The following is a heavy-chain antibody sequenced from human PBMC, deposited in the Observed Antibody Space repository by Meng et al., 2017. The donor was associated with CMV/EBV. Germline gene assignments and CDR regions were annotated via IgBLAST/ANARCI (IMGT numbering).Heavy chain of an antibody. CDR1: GYTFTSYY. Sequence: SVKVSCKASGYTFTSYYMHWVRHAPGQGLEWMGRIIPILGIANYAQKFQGRVTITADKSTSTAYMELSSLRSEDTAVYYCARDIITIFGVVKGGMDVWGQGTTVTVSS. V-gene: IGHV1-69*04. CDR3: ARDIITIFGVVKGGMDV. J-gene: IGHJ6*02. CDR2: IIPILGIA. D-gene: IGHD3-3*01.